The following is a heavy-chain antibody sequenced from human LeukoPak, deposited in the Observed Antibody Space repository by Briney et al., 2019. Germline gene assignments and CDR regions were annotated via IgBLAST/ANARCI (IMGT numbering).Heavy chain of an antibody. V-gene: IGHV3-7*01. CDR1: GFTFSSYW. J-gene: IGHJ6*03. CDR2: IKQDGSEK. CDR3: AREVWGSAIFGGGYYYYMDV. Sequence: PGGSLRLSCAASGFTFSSYWMSWVRQAPGKGLEWVANIKQDGSEKYYVDSVKGRFTISRDNAKNSLYLQMNSLRAEDTAVYYCAREVWGSAIFGGGYYYYMDVWGKGTTVTVSS. D-gene: IGHD3-3*01.